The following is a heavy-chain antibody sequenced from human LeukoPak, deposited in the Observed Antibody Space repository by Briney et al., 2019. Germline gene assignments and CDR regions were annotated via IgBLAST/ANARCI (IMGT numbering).Heavy chain of an antibody. J-gene: IGHJ4*02. D-gene: IGHD2/OR15-2a*01. CDR3: ATSGLSRFGF. Sequence: GGSLRLSCAASGFTFSTYSFNWVRQAPGKGLEWVSAFSGSGGSTYYADSVKGRFTISRDNSKNTLYLQMNSLRAGDTAVYYCATSGLSRFGFWGQGTLLTVSS. CDR2: FSGSGGST. CDR1: GFTFSTYS. V-gene: IGHV3-23*01.